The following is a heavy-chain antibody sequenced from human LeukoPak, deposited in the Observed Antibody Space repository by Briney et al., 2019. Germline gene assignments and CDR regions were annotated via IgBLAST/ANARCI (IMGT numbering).Heavy chain of an antibody. D-gene: IGHD2/OR15-2a*01. Sequence: GGSLRLSCAASGFTFSSYGMHWVRQAPGKGLEWVAVISYDGSNKYYADSVKGRFTISRDNSKNTLYLQMNSLRAEDTAVYYCARASRLGPVIFDYWGRGTLVTVSS. J-gene: IGHJ4*02. CDR2: ISYDGSNK. CDR3: ARASRLGPVIFDY. V-gene: IGHV3-30*03. CDR1: GFTFSSYG.